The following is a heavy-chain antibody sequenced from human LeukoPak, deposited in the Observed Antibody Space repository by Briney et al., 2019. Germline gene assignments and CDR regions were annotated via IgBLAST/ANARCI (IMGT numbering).Heavy chain of an antibody. V-gene: IGHV3-43D*03. CDR1: GLTFDDYA. CDR3: TKDMAAYYYASGNIDY. D-gene: IGHD3-10*01. J-gene: IGHJ4*02. Sequence: PGGSLRLSCAASGLTFDDYAMHWVRQAPGKGLEWVSLISWDGSSTHYADSVKGRFTISRDNSKNSLYLQMNSLRAEDTALYYCTKDMAAYYYASGNIDYWGQGTLVTVSS. CDR2: ISWDGSST.